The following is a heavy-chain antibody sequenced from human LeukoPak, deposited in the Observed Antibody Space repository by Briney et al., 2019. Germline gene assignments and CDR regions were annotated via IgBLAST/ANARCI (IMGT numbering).Heavy chain of an antibody. CDR1: GFTFNCA. CDR2: ISGSGGST. CDR3: AKGQSGTYPRVHFDY. Sequence: GGSLRLSCAASGFTFNCAMSWVRQAPGKGLEWVLSISGSGGSTYYADSVKGRFTISRDNSKNTLYLQMNSLRAEDTAVYYCAKGQSGTYPRVHFDYWGQGTLVTVSS. J-gene: IGHJ4*02. D-gene: IGHD1-26*01. V-gene: IGHV3-23*01.